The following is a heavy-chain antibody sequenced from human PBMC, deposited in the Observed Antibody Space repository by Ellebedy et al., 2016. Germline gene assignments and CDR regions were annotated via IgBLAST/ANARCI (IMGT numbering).Heavy chain of an antibody. V-gene: IGHV4-39*01. Sequence: SETLSLTXTVSGGSISSSSHYWGWIRQPPGKGLEWIGTIYYSGSTYYNPSLKSRVTISVDTSKNQFSLRLSSVTAADTAVYYCARPRYSTVVRGYCFDPWGQGTLVTVSS. J-gene: IGHJ5*02. CDR1: GGSISSSSHY. CDR3: ARPRYSTVVRGYCFDP. D-gene: IGHD4-23*01. CDR2: IYYSGST.